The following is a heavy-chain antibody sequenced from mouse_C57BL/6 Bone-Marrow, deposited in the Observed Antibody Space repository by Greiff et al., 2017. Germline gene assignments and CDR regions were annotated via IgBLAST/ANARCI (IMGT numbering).Heavy chain of an antibody. CDR2: IDPEDGDT. Sequence: VQLKQSGAELVRPGASVKLSCTASGFNIKDYYMHWVKQRPEQGLEWIGRIDPEDGDTEYAPKFQGKATMTADTSSNTAYLQLSSLTSEDTAVYYCTTLPYYGSSYWYFDVWGTGTTVTVSS. J-gene: IGHJ1*03. V-gene: IGHV14-1*01. CDR3: TTLPYYGSSYWYFDV. CDR1: GFNIKDYY. D-gene: IGHD1-1*01.